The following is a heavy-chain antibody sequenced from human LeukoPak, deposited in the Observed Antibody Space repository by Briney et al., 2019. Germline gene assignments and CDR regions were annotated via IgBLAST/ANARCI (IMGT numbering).Heavy chain of an antibody. D-gene: IGHD6-19*01. CDR1: GFTFSSYA. CDR2: ISYDGSNK. V-gene: IGHV3-30*03. J-gene: IGHJ4*02. CDR3: ARYSLAVAGDDY. Sequence: GGSLRLSCAASGFTFSSYAMNWVRQAPGKGLEWVAVISYDGSNKYYADSVKGRFTISRDNSKNTLYLQMNSLRAEDTAVFYCARYSLAVAGDDYWGQGTLVTVSS.